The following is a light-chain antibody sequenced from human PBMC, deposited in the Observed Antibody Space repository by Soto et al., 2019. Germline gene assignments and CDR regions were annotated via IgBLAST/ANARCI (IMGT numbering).Light chain of an antibody. CDR2: AVT. CDR3: CSYAGRFTWV. CDR1: SSDFGAYNY. V-gene: IGLV2-11*01. Sequence: QSALTQPRSVSGSPGQSVTIPFAGTSSDFGAYNYVSWYQQHPGKAPKLMLYAVTKRPSRVSDRVSGSKSGNTASLTISGLQADDEADYYCCSYAGRFTWVFGGGTQLTVL. J-gene: IGLJ3*02.